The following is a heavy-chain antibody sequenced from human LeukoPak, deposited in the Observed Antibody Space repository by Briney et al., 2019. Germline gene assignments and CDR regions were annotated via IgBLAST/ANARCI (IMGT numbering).Heavy chain of an antibody. CDR1: GYSFTTYW. CDR3: ARHLVVGSWVGY. CDR2: IYPGDSDT. Sequence: GESLKISCKGSGYSFTTYWIGWVRQMPGKGLEWMGIIYPGDSDTTYSPSFQGQVIMSVDKSISTAYLQWSSLKASDTAMYYCARHLVVGSWVGYWGQGTLVTVSS. V-gene: IGHV5-51*01. D-gene: IGHD6-13*01. J-gene: IGHJ4*02.